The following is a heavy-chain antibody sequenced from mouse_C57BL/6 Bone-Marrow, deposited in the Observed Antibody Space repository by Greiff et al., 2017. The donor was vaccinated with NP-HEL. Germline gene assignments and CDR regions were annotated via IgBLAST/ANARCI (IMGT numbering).Heavy chain of an antibody. CDR1: GFTFSDFY. J-gene: IGHJ3*01. V-gene: IGHV7-1*01. Sequence: EVMLVESGGGLVQSGRSLRLSCATSGFTFSDFYMEWVRQAPGKGLEWIAASRNKANDYTTEYSASVKGRFIVSRDTSQSILYLQMNALRAEDTAIYYCARDADDGYYAYWGQGTLVTVSA. CDR3: ARDADDGYYAY. CDR2: SRNKANDYTT. D-gene: IGHD2-3*01.